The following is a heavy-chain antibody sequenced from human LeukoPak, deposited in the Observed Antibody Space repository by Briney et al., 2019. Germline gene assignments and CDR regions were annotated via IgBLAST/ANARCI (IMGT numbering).Heavy chain of an antibody. J-gene: IGHJ4*02. V-gene: IGHV3-74*01. Sequence: GGSLRLSCAASGFTFSSYWMHWVRQAPGKGLVWVSRINGDGSRTNYADSVKGRFTISRDNAKNTLYLQMNSLRAEDTALFYCARDRWNGPDYWGQGTLVTVSS. CDR2: INGDGSRT. CDR1: GFTFSSYW. D-gene: IGHD1-1*01. CDR3: ARDRWNGPDY.